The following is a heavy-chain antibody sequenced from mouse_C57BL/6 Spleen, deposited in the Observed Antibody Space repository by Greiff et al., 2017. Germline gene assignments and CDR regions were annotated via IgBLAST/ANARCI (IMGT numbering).Heavy chain of an antibody. Sequence: EVQLQQSGPELVKPGDSVKISCKASGYSFTGYFMNWVMQSHGKSLEWIGRINPYNGDTFYNQKFKGKATLTVDKSSSTAHMELRSLTSEDSAVYYCARGDYDYDPYWYFDVWGTGTTVTVSS. J-gene: IGHJ1*03. CDR1: GYSFTGYF. V-gene: IGHV1-20*01. CDR2: INPYNGDT. D-gene: IGHD2-4*01. CDR3: ARGDYDYDPYWYFDV.